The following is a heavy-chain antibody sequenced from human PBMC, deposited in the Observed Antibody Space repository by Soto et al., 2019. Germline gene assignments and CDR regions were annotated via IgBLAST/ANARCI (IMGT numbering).Heavy chain of an antibody. CDR2: TYYRSKWYN. CDR3: ARVGTLELGMEYTAFDY. D-gene: IGHD7-27*01. CDR1: GDSVSSNSAA. Sequence: SQTLSLTCAISGDSVSSNSAAWNWIRQSPSRGLEWLGMTYYRSKWYNDYAVSVKSRITINPDTSKNQFSLQLNSVTPEDTAVYYCARVGTLELGMEYTAFDYWGQGTLVTVSS. V-gene: IGHV6-1*01. J-gene: IGHJ4*02.